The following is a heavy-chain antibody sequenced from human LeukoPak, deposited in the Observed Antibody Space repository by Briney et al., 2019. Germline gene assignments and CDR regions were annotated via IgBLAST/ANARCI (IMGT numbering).Heavy chain of an antibody. Sequence: SETLFLTCTVSGGSISSYYWSWIRQPPGKGLEWIGYIYYSGSTNYNPSLKSRVTISVDTSKNQFSLKLSSVTAADTAVYYCARVEDSLDAFDIWGQGTMVTVSS. CDR1: GGSISSYY. CDR2: IYYSGST. V-gene: IGHV4-59*01. CDR3: ARVEDSLDAFDI. J-gene: IGHJ3*02. D-gene: IGHD1-1*01.